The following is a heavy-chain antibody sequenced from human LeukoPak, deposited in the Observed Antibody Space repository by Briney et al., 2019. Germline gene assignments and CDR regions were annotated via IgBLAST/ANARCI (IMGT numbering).Heavy chain of an antibody. D-gene: IGHD3-22*01. J-gene: IGHJ3*02. CDR2: IYYSGST. CDR3: ARDMYYYDSSGDDAFDI. Sequence: KPSETLSLTCTVSGGSISSYYWSWIRQPPGKGLEWIGYIYYSGSTNYNPSLKSRVTISVDTSKNQFSLKLSSVTAADTAVYYCARDMYYYDSSGDDAFDIWGQGTMVTVSS. V-gene: IGHV4-59*01. CDR1: GGSISSYY.